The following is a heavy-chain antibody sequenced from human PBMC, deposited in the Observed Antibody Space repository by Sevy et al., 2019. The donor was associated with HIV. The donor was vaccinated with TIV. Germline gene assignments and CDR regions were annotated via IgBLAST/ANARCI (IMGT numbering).Heavy chain of an antibody. D-gene: IGHD6-6*01. J-gene: IGHJ4*02. V-gene: IGHV1-8*01. Sequence: ASVKVSCKASGYTFTNYDIAWVRQDTGQGLEWMGWMKPNSGDTGYAQKFQGRLTMTRNTSINTAYMELSSLRSEDTAVYYCARRRPLLYIGSSRPFDYWGQGALVTVSS. CDR2: MKPNSGDT. CDR3: ARRRPLLYIGSSRPFDY. CDR1: GYTFTNYD.